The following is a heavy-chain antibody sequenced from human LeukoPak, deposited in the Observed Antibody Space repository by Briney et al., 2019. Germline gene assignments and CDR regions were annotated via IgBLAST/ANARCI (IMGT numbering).Heavy chain of an antibody. CDR1: GYTFTSYG. V-gene: IGHV1-18*04. Sequence: ASVKVSCKASGYTFTSYGISWVRQAPGQGLEWTRWISAYNGNTNYAQKLQGRVTMTTDTSTSTAYMELRSLRFFFLTVNTSDEVLTGNNWLAPCCQGTLVTVSS. J-gene: IGHJ5*02. D-gene: IGHD3-9*01. CDR2: ISAYNGNT. CDR3: DEVLTGNNWLAP.